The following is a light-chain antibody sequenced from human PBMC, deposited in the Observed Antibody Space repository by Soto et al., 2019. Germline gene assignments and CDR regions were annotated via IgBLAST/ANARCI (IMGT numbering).Light chain of an antibody. J-gene: IGKJ1*01. CDR2: KAS. V-gene: IGKV1-5*03. CDR1: QRISNW. Sequence: DSQMTQSPSTLSASVGDRVTITCRASQRISNWLAWYQQKPGKAPKLLIYKASSLESGVPSRFSGSGSGTEFTLTISSLQPDDFATYYCQQYNSYSGTFGQGTKV. CDR3: QQYNSYSGT.